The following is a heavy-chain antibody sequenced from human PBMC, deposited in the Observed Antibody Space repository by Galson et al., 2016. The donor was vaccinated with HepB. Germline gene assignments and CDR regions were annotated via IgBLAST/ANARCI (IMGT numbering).Heavy chain of an antibody. CDR2: ITGSGRRI. V-gene: IGHV3-23*01. CDR3: ARDLGGYSGYGGNYFGMDV. J-gene: IGHJ6*02. CDR1: GFTFTSYA. Sequence: SLRLSCAASGFTFTSYAMTWVRQTPGKGLEWVSSITGSGRRIYYADSVKGRFTVSRDNSKSTVNLHMNSLRPEDTAVYYCARDLGGYSGYGGNYFGMDVWGQGTTVTVS. D-gene: IGHD5-12*01.